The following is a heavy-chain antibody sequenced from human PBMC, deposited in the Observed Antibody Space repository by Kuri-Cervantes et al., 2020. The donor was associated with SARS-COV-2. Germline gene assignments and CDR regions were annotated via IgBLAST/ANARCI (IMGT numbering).Heavy chain of an antibody. CDR3: ARGRLDSSGYQYQGMIDS. D-gene: IGHD3-22*01. Sequence: GGSLRLSCAASGFTFSSYGMHWVRQAPGKGLEWVAVISYDGSNKYYADSVKGRFTLSRDNSKNTFYLQMNSLKPEDTAVYYCARGRLDSSGYQYQGMIDSWGQGTLVTVSS. V-gene: IGHV3-30*03. CDR2: ISYDGSNK. J-gene: IGHJ4*02. CDR1: GFTFSSYG.